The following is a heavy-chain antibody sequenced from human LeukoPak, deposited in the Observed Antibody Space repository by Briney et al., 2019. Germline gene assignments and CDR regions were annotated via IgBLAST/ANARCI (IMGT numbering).Heavy chain of an antibody. CDR1: GFTFSSYA. CDR2: ISGSGGST. V-gene: IGHV3-23*01. CDR3: AKEGASSSVRLGYYYFDY. Sequence: PGGSLRLSCAASGFTFSSYAMSWVRQAPGKGLEWVSAISGSGGSTYYADSVKGRFTTSRDNSKNTLYLQVNSLRAEDTAVYYCAKEGASSSVRLGYYYFDYWGQGTLVTVSS. D-gene: IGHD2-2*01. J-gene: IGHJ4*02.